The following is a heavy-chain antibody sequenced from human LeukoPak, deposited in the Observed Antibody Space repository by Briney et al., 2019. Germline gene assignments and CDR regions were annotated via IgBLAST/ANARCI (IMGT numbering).Heavy chain of an antibody. D-gene: IGHD2-2*01. J-gene: IGHJ4*02. CDR1: GGTFSSYA. Sequence: ASVKVSCKASGGTFSSYAISWVRQAPGQGPEWMGGIVPIFGTANYAQKFQGRVTITADKSTSTAYMELSSLRSEDTAVYYCAGNFKIVVVPAATSPPNCFDYWGQGTLVTVSS. CDR2: IVPIFGTA. V-gene: IGHV1-69*06. CDR3: AGNFKIVVVPAATSPPNCFDY.